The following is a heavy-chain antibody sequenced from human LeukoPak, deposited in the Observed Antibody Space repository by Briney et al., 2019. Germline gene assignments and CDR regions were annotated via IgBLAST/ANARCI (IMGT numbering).Heavy chain of an antibody. V-gene: IGHV4-34*01. D-gene: IGHD6-13*01. CDR3: ATRLREQLVHGWFDP. CDR1: GGSFSGYY. Sequence: PSETLSLTCAVYGGSFSGYYWSWIRQPPEKRLEWSGEINHSGSTNYNPSLKSRVTISVDTSKNQFSLKLSSVTAADTAVYYCATRLREQLVHGWFDPWGQGTLVTVSS. CDR2: INHSGST. J-gene: IGHJ5*02.